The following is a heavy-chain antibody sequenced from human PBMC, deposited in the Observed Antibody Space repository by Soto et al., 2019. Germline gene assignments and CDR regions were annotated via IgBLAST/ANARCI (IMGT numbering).Heavy chain of an antibody. V-gene: IGHV1-69*13. CDR3: ARSIVVVPAAIPDCWFDP. Sequence: GASVKVSCKASGGTFSSYAISCVRQAPGQGLEWMGGIIPIFGTANYAQKFQGRVTITADESTSTAYMELSSLRSEDTAVYYCARSIVVVPAAIPDCWFDPWGQGTLVTVSS. J-gene: IGHJ5*02. D-gene: IGHD2-2*02. CDR1: GGTFSSYA. CDR2: IIPIFGTA.